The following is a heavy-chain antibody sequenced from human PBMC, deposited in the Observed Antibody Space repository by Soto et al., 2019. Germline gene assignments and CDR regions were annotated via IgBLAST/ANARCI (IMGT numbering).Heavy chain of an antibody. CDR1: GFTFSSYD. Sequence: GGSLRLSCAASGFTFSSYDMHWVHQAPGKGLEWVAFISFEGSNKKYADSVKGRFTISRDNSKNTLYLQMNSLRTEDKGVYYCAKDLGGQGRPSWGQGTLVTVSS. D-gene: IGHD3-10*01. V-gene: IGHV3-30*18. CDR2: ISFEGSNK. J-gene: IGHJ4*02. CDR3: AKDLGGQGRPS.